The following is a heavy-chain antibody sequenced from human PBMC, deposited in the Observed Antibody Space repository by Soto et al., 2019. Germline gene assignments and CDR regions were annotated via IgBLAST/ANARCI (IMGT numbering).Heavy chain of an antibody. J-gene: IGHJ3*02. Sequence: ASVKVSCKASGFTFTSSAVQWVRQARGQRLEWIGWIVAGSGGTNYAQKFQDWVTMTGDMSIKTAYIELSSLTSDDTAVYYCARDRVSSGSYGSWAFDIWGQGTMVTVSS. V-gene: IGHV1-58*01. D-gene: IGHD6-19*01. CDR1: GFTFTSSA. CDR2: IVAGSGGT. CDR3: ARDRVSSGSYGSWAFDI.